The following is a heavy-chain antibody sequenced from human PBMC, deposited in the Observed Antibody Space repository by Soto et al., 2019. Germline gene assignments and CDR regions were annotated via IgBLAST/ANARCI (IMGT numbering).Heavy chain of an antibody. D-gene: IGHD4-17*01. CDR1: GYSFTSYC. J-gene: IGHJ4*02. CDR2: IYPGDSDT. Sequence: GESRKTSCQGPGYSFTSYCIGWVRQMPGKGMEWMGIIYPGDSDTRYSPSFQGQVTIAADKSISTAYLQWSSLKASDIAMYYCARHRGYTVTTPFDYWGQGTLVTVSS. CDR3: ARHRGYTVTTPFDY. V-gene: IGHV5-51*01.